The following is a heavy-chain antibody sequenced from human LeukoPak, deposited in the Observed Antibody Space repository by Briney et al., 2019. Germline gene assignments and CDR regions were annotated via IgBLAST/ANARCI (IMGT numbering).Heavy chain of an antibody. V-gene: IGHV3-7*03. CDR2: IKQDGSEK. D-gene: IGHD4-17*01. Sequence: GGSLRLSCAASGFTFSSYWMSWVRQARGKGLEWVAHIKQDGSEKYYVDSVKDRFTIYRDNAKNSLYLQMNSLRAEDTAVYYCARDYSDYGDSDYWGQGTLVTVSS. J-gene: IGHJ4*02. CDR3: ARDYSDYGDSDY. CDR1: GFTFSSYW.